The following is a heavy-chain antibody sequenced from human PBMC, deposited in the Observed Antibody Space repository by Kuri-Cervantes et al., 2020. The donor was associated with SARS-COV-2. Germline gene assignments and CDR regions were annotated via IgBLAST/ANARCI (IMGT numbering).Heavy chain of an antibody. J-gene: IGHJ3*02. CDR3: ARGHWSGYSNAAEMGAFDI. Sequence: GSLRLSCTVSGGSISSYYWSWIRQPPGKGLEWIGYIYYSGSTNYNPSLKSRVTISVDTSKNRFSLKLSSVTAADTAVYYCARGHWSGYSNAAEMGAFDIWGQGTMVTVSS. CDR2: IYYSGST. CDR1: GGSISSYY. D-gene: IGHD3-3*01. V-gene: IGHV4-59*12.